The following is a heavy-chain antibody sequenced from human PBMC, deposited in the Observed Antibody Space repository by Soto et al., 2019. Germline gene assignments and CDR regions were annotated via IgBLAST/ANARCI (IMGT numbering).Heavy chain of an antibody. CDR2: IDPSDSYT. V-gene: IGHV5-10-1*01. D-gene: IGHD5-18*01. CDR3: ARIAATAMVTADY. J-gene: IGHJ4*02. Sequence: GESLKISCKGSGYSFTSYWISWVRQMPGKGLEWMGRIDPSDSYTNYSPSFQGHVTISADKSISTAYLQWSSLKASDTAMYYCARIAATAMVTADYWGQGTLVTVSS. CDR1: GYSFTSYW.